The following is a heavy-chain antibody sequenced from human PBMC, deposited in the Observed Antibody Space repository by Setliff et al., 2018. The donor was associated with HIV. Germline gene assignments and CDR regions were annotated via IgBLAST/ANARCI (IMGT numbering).Heavy chain of an antibody. CDR3: ARAYGDYGHYYYYLDV. D-gene: IGHD4-17*01. Sequence: SETLSLTCAVYGGSFSGYYWSWLRQPPGKGLEWNGEVNHSRRSNYNPSLKSRVAISVDMSKNQFSLRLNSVTAADTAVYYCARAYGDYGHYYYYLDVWGKGTTVTVSS. J-gene: IGHJ6*03. CDR2: VNHSRRS. CDR1: GGSFSGYY. V-gene: IGHV4-34*01.